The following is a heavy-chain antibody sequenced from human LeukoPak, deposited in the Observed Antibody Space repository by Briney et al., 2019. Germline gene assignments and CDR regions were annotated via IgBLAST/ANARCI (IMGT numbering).Heavy chain of an antibody. CDR2: ISGSGGST. CDR3: AKVGSYCSGGSCYLFSYYYYGMDV. D-gene: IGHD2-15*01. V-gene: IGHV3-23*01. Sequence: GGSLRLSCAASGFTFSSYAMSWVRQAPRKGLEGVSAISGSGGSTYYADSVRGRFTISRDNSKNTLYLQMNSLRAEDTAVYYCAKVGSYCSGGSCYLFSYYYYGMDVWGQGTTVTVSS. J-gene: IGHJ6*02. CDR1: GFTFSSYA.